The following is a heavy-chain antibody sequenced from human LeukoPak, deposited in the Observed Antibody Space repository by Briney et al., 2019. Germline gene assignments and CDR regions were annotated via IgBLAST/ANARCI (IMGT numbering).Heavy chain of an antibody. CDR1: GGSFSGDY. Sequence: SETLSLTCAVYGGSFSGDYWNWIRQPPGKGLEWIGEINHSGSTNTNPSLKSRVTISVDRSKNQFSLKLSSVTAADTAVYYCARRPRYSSGWYYFDSWGQGTLVTVSS. V-gene: IGHV4-34*01. CDR2: INHSGST. CDR3: ARRPRYSSGWYYFDS. D-gene: IGHD6-19*01. J-gene: IGHJ4*02.